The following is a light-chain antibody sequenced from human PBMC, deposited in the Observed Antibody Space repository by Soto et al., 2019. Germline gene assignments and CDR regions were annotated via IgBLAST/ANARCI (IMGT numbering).Light chain of an antibody. CDR3: QQYSIWRT. V-gene: IGKV1-12*01. Sequence: DIQMTQSPSSVSASVGDRVTITCRATQGISSWLAWYQQKPGKAPKLLIYAASSLQSGVPSRFSGSGSGTDFTLTINNLQSEDFAVYYCQQYSIWRTFGQGTKVDIK. J-gene: IGKJ1*01. CDR2: AAS. CDR1: QGISSW.